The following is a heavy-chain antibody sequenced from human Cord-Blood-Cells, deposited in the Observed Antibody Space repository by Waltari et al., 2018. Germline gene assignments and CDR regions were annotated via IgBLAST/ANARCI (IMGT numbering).Heavy chain of an antibody. Sequence: QVQLVQSGAEVQKPGASVKDSCKASGYTFTSYYIHWVRQAPGQGLEWMGIINPSGGSTSYAQKFQGRVTMTRDTSTSTVYMELSSLRSEDTAVYYCARDNQLGIDYWGQGTLVTVSS. CDR1: GYTFTSYY. D-gene: IGHD6-6*01. V-gene: IGHV1-46*01. CDR2: INPSGGST. CDR3: ARDNQLGIDY. J-gene: IGHJ4*02.